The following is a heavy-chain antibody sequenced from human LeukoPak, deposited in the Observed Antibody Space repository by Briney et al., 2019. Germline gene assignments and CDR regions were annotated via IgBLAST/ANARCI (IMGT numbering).Heavy chain of an antibody. V-gene: IGHV1-69*06. CDR2: IIPIFGTA. CDR1: GGTFSSHA. D-gene: IGHD3-22*01. J-gene: IGHJ2*01. Sequence: SVRVSYKASGGTFSSHAISWVRHAPGQGLEWMGGIIPIFGTANYTQRFQGRVTITADNSTSIAYMELSSLRSEDTAVYYCARGESSYYDSSSYYWYFDLWGRGTLVTVS. CDR3: ARGESSYYDSSSYYWYFDL.